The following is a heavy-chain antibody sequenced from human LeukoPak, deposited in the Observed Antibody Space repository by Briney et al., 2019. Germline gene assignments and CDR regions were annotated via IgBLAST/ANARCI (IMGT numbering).Heavy chain of an antibody. J-gene: IGHJ3*02. CDR2: ISSSSSYI. Sequence: GGSLRLSCAGSGFTFSSYTMNWVRQAPGKGLEWVSSISSSSSYIYYADSMKGRFTISRDNAKNSVYLQMNSLRAEDTAVYYCAREGFCSGGSCYSGNAFDIWGQGTMVTVSS. CDR1: GFTFSSYT. V-gene: IGHV3-21*01. D-gene: IGHD2-15*01. CDR3: AREGFCSGGSCYSGNAFDI.